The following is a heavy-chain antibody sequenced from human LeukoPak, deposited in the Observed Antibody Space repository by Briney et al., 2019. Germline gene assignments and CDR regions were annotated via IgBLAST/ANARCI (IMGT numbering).Heavy chain of an antibody. CDR2: IYYSGST. V-gene: IGHV4-61*01. J-gene: IGHJ4*02. Sequence: PSETLSLTCTVSGGSFSSGSYYWSWIRQPPGKGLVWIGYIYYSGSTNYTPSLKSRVTTSVDTSKNQFSLKLSSVTAADTAVYYCARDDYGDYYFDYWGQGTLVTVSS. CDR1: GGSFSSGSYY. CDR3: ARDDYGDYYFDY. D-gene: IGHD4-17*01.